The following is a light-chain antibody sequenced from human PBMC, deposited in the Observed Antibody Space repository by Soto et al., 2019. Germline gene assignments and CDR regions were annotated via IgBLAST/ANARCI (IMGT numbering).Light chain of an antibody. Sequence: EIVLTQSPGTMSLSPGARATPSFTASQSVTSSYLPWYQQKPGQAHRLLIYGASTRAAGIPDRFSGSGSGTDFTLTISSLEPEDFAVYYCQQYGKLPITFGQGTRLEIK. CDR3: QQYGKLPIT. CDR2: GAS. J-gene: IGKJ5*01. V-gene: IGKV3-20*01. CDR1: QSVTSSY.